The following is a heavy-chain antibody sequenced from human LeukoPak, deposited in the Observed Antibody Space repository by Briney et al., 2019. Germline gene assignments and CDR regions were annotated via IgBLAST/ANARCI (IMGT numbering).Heavy chain of an antibody. J-gene: IGHJ4*02. CDR3: ARDQRGYSGYDPLYEFDY. CDR1: GFTFSRYW. V-gene: IGHV3-74*01. CDR2: INSDGSYI. D-gene: IGHD5-12*01. Sequence: GGSLRLSCAVSGFTFSRYWMHWVRHAPGKGLVWISRINSDGSYITYADSVKGRFTISRDNAKNTLYLQMNSLRAEDTAVYYCARDQRGYSGYDPLYEFDYWGQGTLVTVSS.